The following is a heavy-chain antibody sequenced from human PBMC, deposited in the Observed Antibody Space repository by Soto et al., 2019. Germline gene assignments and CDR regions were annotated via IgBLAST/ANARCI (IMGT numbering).Heavy chain of an antibody. CDR1: GFNFSSYG. D-gene: IGHD3-10*01. Sequence: HVQLVESGGGVVQPGRSLRLACAVSGFNFSSYGMHWVRQAPGKGLEWVAVISYDGSHKSSADSVKGRSAISRDKSKNTLFLQIHSLRVEDTAVYYCAKDLVKTRSWTADWGQGALVTVSS. CDR2: ISYDGSHK. CDR3: AKDLVKTRSWTAD. J-gene: IGHJ4*02. V-gene: IGHV3-30*18.